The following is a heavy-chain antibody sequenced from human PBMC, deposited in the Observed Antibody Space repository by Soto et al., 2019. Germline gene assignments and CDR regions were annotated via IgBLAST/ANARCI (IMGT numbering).Heavy chain of an antibody. J-gene: IGHJ5*02. CDR3: ARHHYTSPTGTTRLGGNWFEP. Sequence: SETLSLTCTVSGGSISSYYWSWIRQPPGKGLEWIGYIYYSGSTNYNPSRKSRVTISVYTSKNQFSLKLSSVTAADTAVYYCARHHYTSPTGTTRLGGNWFEPWRQGTRVT. CDR1: GGSISSYY. CDR2: IYYSGST. V-gene: IGHV4-59*08. D-gene: IGHD4-17*01.